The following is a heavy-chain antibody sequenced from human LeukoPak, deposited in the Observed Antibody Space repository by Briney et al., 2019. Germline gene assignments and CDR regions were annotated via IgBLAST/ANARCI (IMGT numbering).Heavy chain of an antibody. Sequence: GGSLRLSWAAAGFTFSNYPMHWVRQAPGKGLEWVAVVSDDGNNIYYADSVKGRFTISRDNSKNTLYLQTNSLRAEDTALYYCVRDRDSTGYYDYWGQGTLVTVSS. CDR1: GFTFSNYP. J-gene: IGHJ4*02. CDR3: VRDRDSTGYYDY. CDR2: VSDDGNNI. V-gene: IGHV3-30*04. D-gene: IGHD3-22*01.